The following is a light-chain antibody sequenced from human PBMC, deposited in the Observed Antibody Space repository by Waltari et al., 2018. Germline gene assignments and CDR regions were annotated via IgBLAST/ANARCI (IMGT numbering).Light chain of an antibody. CDR2: EVS. J-gene: IGLJ2*01. CDR1: SSDVGSYNR. V-gene: IGLV2-18*02. Sequence: QSALTQPPSVSGSPGHSVTIPCTGPSSDVGSYNRVSWYQQPPGTAPKLMIYEVSNRPSGVPDRFSGSKSGNTASLTISGLQAEDEADYYCSSYTSSSVVFGGGTKLTVL. CDR3: SSYTSSSVV.